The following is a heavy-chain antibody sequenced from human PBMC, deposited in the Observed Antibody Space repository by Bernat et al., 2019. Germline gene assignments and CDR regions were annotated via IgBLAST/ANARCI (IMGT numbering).Heavy chain of an antibody. V-gene: IGHV3-15*01. J-gene: IGHJ3*02. Sequence: EVQLVESGGGFVKPGGSLRLSCAASGFTFSNAWMSWVRQAPGKGLEWVGRIKSKTDGGTTDYDAPVKGRFTISRDDSKNTLYLQMNSLKTEDTAVYYCTTDLPIRIGGVHAFDIWGQGTMVTVSS. CDR3: TTDLPIRIGGVHAFDI. CDR1: GFTFSNAW. CDR2: IKSKTDGGTT. D-gene: IGHD3-9*01.